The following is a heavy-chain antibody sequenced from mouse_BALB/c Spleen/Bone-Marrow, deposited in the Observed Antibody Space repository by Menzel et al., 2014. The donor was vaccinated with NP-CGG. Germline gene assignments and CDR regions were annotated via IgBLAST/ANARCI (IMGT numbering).Heavy chain of an antibody. CDR3: ARSDGYRAMDY. CDR2: IYPGDGDT. J-gene: IGHJ4*01. Sequence: VQVVESGPELVKPGASVKISCKASGYAFSNSWMNWVKQRPGQGLEWIGRIYPGDGDTYYNGKFKDKATLTADKSSSTAYMQLGSLTSVDSAVYFCARSDGYRAMDYWGQGTSVTVSS. CDR1: GYAFSNSW. V-gene: IGHV1-82*01. D-gene: IGHD2-3*01.